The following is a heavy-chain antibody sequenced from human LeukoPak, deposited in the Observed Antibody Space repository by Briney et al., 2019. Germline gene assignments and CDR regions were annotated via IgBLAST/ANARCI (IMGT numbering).Heavy chain of an antibody. D-gene: IGHD3-22*01. CDR1: GYTFTSYD. Sequence: ASVKVSCKASGYTFTSYDINWVRQATGQGLEWMGWMNPNSGNTGYAQKIQGRVTMTRNTSISTAYMELSSLRSEDTAVYYCASGLTGYYDSSANMDVWGKGTTVTVSS. CDR2: MNPNSGNT. J-gene: IGHJ6*03. CDR3: ASGLTGYYDSSANMDV. V-gene: IGHV1-8*01.